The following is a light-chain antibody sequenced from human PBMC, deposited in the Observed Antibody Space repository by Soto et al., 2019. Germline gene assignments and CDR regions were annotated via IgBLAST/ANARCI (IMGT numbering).Light chain of an antibody. CDR1: QSIRSN. CDR3: QQRSNWPSIT. CDR2: GAS. Sequence: EIVMTQSPDTLSVSPGEGATLSCRVSQSIRSNLAWYQQRPGQAPRLLMYGASTRATGIPARFSGSGSGTDFTLTISSLEPEDFAVYYCQQRSNWPSITFGQGTRLEI. V-gene: IGKV3-11*01. J-gene: IGKJ5*01.